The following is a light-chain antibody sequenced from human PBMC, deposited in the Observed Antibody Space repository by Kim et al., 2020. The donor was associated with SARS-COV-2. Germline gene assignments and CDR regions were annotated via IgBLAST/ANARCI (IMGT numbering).Light chain of an antibody. CDR3: SSYTSSSTVV. CDR2: DVS. Sequence: QSITCSCLGTGSAVGGYNYVSWDRQHPGKAPKLMIYDVSNRPSGVSNRFSGSKSGNTASLTISGLQAEDEADYYCSSYTSSSTVVFGGGTKLTVL. CDR1: GSAVGGYNY. V-gene: IGLV2-14*03. J-gene: IGLJ2*01.